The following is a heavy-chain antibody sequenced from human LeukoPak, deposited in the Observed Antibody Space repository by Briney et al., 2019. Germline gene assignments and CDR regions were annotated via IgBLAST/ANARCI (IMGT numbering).Heavy chain of an antibody. D-gene: IGHD6-19*01. Sequence: PSETLSLTCAVNGGSFSRYYWSWIRQPPGKGLEWIGEINHSGSTNYNPSLKSRVTISVDTSKNQFSLKLSSVTAADTAVYYCARRGDIAVAGTDYFDYWGQGTLVTVSS. CDR2: INHSGST. CDR1: GGSFSRYY. V-gene: IGHV4-34*01. CDR3: ARRGDIAVAGTDYFDY. J-gene: IGHJ4*02.